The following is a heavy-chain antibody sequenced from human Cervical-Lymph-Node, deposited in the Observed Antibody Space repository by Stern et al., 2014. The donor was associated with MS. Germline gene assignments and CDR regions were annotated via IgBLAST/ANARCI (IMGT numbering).Heavy chain of an antibody. CDR3: ATDGRESDTSGSLFDS. J-gene: IGHJ4*02. Sequence: QVQLQESGPGLVKPSETLSLTCTVSGGSIRTVTYFWAWIRQSPGKGLEWIGSVHYRGSTYYNPSLKSRVTISVDTSQNQFSLKLSSLTAADTAVYYCATDGRESDTSGSLFDSWGQGTLVTVSS. CDR1: GGSIRTVTYF. V-gene: IGHV4-39*01. D-gene: IGHD3-22*01. CDR2: VHYRGST.